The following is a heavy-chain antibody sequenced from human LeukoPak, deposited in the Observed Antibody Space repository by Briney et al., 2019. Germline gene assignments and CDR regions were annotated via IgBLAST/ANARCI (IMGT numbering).Heavy chain of an antibody. D-gene: IGHD3-22*01. CDR1: GITISSYA. V-gene: IGHV3-23*01. Sequence: GGSLRLSCAASGITISSYAMNWVRQAPGKGLEWVSALSGSGGTTYYADSVKGRFTISRDNSKNTLYLQMNSLRAEDTAVYYCAKGSSMIVTGGRFDPWGQGTLVTVSS. CDR3: AKGSSMIVTGGRFDP. J-gene: IGHJ5*02. CDR2: LSGSGGTT.